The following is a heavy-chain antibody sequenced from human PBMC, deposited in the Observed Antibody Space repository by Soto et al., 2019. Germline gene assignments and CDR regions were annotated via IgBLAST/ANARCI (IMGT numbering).Heavy chain of an antibody. Sequence: QVQLVQSGAEVKKPGASVKVSCTASGYTFTSYDINWVRQATGQGLEWMGWMNPNSGNTGYAQKFQGRVTMTMNTSISTAYMELSSLRSEDTAVYYCARVCLWCMLYYMDVWGKGTTVTVSS. D-gene: IGHD2-8*01. J-gene: IGHJ6*03. V-gene: IGHV1-8*01. CDR3: ARVCLWCMLYYMDV. CDR2: MNPNSGNT. CDR1: GYTFTSYD.